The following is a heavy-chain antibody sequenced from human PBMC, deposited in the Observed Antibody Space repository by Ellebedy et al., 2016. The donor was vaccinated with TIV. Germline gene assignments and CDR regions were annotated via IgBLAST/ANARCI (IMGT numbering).Heavy chain of an antibody. CDR2: MNPNSGDT. CDR3: AREGGRGYGEIDD. V-gene: IGHV1-8*01. Sequence: AASVKVSCKSSGYTFTSYTIHWVRQASGQGLEWMGWMNPNSGDTGYSQKFQGRVTMTTNRSVSTAYMELLSLASDDTAMYYCAREGGRGYGEIDDWGQGTLVTVSS. J-gene: IGHJ4*02. CDR1: GYTFTSYT. D-gene: IGHD4-17*01.